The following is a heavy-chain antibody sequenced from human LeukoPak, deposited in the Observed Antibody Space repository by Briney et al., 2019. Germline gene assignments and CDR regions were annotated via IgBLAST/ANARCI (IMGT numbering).Heavy chain of an antibody. V-gene: IGHV1-3*01. J-gene: IGHJ4*02. CDR1: GYTFTSYA. Sequence: GRSLRLSCAASGYTFTSYAMHWVRQAPGQRLEWMGWINAGNGNTKYSQKFQGRVTITRDTSASTAYMELSSLRSEDTAVYYCARGEMGHFDYWGQGTLVTVSS. D-gene: IGHD2-8*01. CDR3: ARGEMGHFDY. CDR2: INAGNGNT.